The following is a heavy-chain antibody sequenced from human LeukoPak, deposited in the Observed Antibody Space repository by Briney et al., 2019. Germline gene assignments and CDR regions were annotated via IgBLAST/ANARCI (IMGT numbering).Heavy chain of an antibody. V-gene: IGHV3-7*03. D-gene: IGHD3-22*01. CDR1: GFTFSSYW. Sequence: GGSLRLSCAASGFTFSSYWMSWVRQAPGKGLEWVANIKQDGSNKYYADSVKGRFTISRDNSKNTLYLQMNSLRAEDTAVYYCAKYYYDSSGSRHFDYWGQGTLVTVSS. CDR2: IKQDGSNK. CDR3: AKYYYDSSGSRHFDY. J-gene: IGHJ4*02.